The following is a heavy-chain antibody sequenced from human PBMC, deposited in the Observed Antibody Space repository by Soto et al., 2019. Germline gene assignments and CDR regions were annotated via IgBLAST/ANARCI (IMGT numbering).Heavy chain of an antibody. V-gene: IGHV5-51*01. CDR2: IYPGDSDT. Sequence: PGESLKISCKGSGYSFGGYWIGWVRQMPGKGLEWMGIIYPGDSDTRYSPSVQGQVTISADKSISTAYLQWSSLKASDTAMYYCVRRPGITGISDPFDYWGQGPLVTVSS. CDR3: VRRPGITGISDPFDY. J-gene: IGHJ4*02. CDR1: GYSFGGYW. D-gene: IGHD1-20*01.